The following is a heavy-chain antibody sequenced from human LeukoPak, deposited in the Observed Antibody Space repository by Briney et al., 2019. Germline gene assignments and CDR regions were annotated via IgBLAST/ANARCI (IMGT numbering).Heavy chain of an antibody. Sequence: ASVKVSCKVSGYTLTELSMHWVRQAPGKGLEWMGGFDPEVGKTIYAQKLQGRVTMTTDTSTSTAYMELRSLRSDDTAVYYCARTGSINWFDPWGQGTLVTVSS. D-gene: IGHD1/OR15-1a*01. V-gene: IGHV1-24*01. J-gene: IGHJ5*02. CDR3: ARTGSINWFDP. CDR2: FDPEVGKT. CDR1: GYTLTELS.